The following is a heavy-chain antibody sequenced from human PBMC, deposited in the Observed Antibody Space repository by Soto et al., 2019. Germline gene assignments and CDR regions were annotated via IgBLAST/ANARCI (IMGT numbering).Heavy chain of an antibody. Sequence: QVQLQESGPGLVKPSETLSLTCTVSGGSISSYYWSWIRQPPGKGLEWIGYIYYSGRTNYNPSLRSRVTISVDTSKNQFSLKLSSVTAADTAVYYCARQGSGWYGWYFDLCGRGTLVTVSS. V-gene: IGHV4-59*08. D-gene: IGHD6-19*01. CDR3: ARQGSGWYGWYFDL. CDR1: GGSISSYY. J-gene: IGHJ2*01. CDR2: IYYSGRT.